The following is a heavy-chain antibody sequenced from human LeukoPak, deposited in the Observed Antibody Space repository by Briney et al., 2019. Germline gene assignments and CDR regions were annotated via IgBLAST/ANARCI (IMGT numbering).Heavy chain of an antibody. V-gene: IGHV3-30*02. Sequence: GGSLRLSCGASGFTFGQYGMHWVRQTPGKGLEWVAFIRYDGSNEYYADSVKGRFTISSDNSKHTLYLQMNSLRPEDTAVYYCAKVGSNWHYFDYWGQGTLVTVSS. CDR1: GFTFGQYG. CDR2: IRYDGSNE. J-gene: IGHJ4*02. CDR3: AKVGSNWHYFDY. D-gene: IGHD6-13*01.